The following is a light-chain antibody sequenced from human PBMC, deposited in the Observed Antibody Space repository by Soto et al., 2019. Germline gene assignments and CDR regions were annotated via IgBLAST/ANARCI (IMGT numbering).Light chain of an antibody. Sequence: QSALTQPASVSGSPGQSITISCTGTNGDVGSYDLVSWYQRYPGEAPKLIIYEVNKRPSGISNRFSGSKSGNTASLTISGLQADDEAEYDFCSYAGSNSLIFGGGTKLTVL. CDR2: EVN. V-gene: IGLV2-23*02. CDR3: CSYAGSNSLI. CDR1: NGDVGSYDL. J-gene: IGLJ2*01.